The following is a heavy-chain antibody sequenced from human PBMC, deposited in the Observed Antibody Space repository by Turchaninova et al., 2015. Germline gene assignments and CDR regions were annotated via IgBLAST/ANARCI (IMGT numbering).Heavy chain of an antibody. CDR2: SKSKTDGGTT. D-gene: IGHD3-10*01. CDR1: GFTFSKAW. V-gene: IGHV3-15*01. Sequence: SGGSLRLSLAASGFTFSKAWVGGVRQAAGKGLEWVGRSKSKTDGGTTDYDATVKGRFTISRDDSKNTLYLQMNSLKTEDTAVYYCSGDSFGYWGQGTLVTVSS. CDR3: SGDSFGY. J-gene: IGHJ4*02.